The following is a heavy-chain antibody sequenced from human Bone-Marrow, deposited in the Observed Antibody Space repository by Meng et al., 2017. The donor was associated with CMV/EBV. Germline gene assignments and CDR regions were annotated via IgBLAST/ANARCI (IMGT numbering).Heavy chain of an antibody. D-gene: IGHD2-2*01. CDR2: ISGSGGST. CDR1: GFTFSSYA. CDR3: ARDAIGYCSSTSCQYYDFWSGYPTGGYYYYGMDV. Sequence: GESLKISCAASGFTFSSYAMSWVRQAPGKGLEWVSAISGSGGSTYYADSVKGRFTISRDNSKNTLYLQMNSLRAEDTAVYYCARDAIGYCSSTSCQYYDFWSGYPTGGYYYYGMDVWGQGTTVTVSS. J-gene: IGHJ6*02. V-gene: IGHV3-23*01.